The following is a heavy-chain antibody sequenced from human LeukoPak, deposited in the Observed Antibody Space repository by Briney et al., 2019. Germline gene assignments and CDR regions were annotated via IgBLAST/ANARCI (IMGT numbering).Heavy chain of an antibody. CDR2: ISTSSIYI. CDR3: ARGIDYYGSGSYSAYNWFDP. D-gene: IGHD3-10*01. V-gene: IGHV3-21*04. Sequence: GGSLRLSCAASGFNFSSYSMNWVRQAPGKGLEWVSSISTSSIYIYYADSVKGRFTISRDNAKNSLYLQMNSLRAEDTALYHCARGIDYYGSGSYSAYNWFDPWGQGTLVTVSS. CDR1: GFNFSSYS. J-gene: IGHJ5*02.